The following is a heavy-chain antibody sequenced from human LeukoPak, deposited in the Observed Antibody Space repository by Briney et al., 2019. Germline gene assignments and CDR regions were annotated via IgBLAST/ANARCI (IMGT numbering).Heavy chain of an antibody. Sequence: GGSLRLSCAASGFTFTSYAMSWVRQAPGKGLEWVSAISGSGGSTYYADSVKGRFTISRDNSKNTLYLQMNSLRAEDTAVYYCAKDPIRSGWYASWSLWGQGTLVTVSS. V-gene: IGHV3-23*01. CDR2: ISGSGGST. D-gene: IGHD6-19*01. CDR3: AKDPIRSGWYASWSL. J-gene: IGHJ4*02. CDR1: GFTFTSYA.